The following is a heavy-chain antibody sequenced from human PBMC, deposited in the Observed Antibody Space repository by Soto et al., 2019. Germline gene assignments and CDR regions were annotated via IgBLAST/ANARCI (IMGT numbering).Heavy chain of an antibody. J-gene: IGHJ3*02. CDR2: ISGSGGST. CDR3: AKDQLVLCFGGGDAFDI. Sequence: PVGSLRLSCAASGFTFSSYAMSWVRQAPGKGLEWVSAISGSGGSTYYADSVKGRFTISRDNSKNTLYLQMNSLRAEDTAVYYCAKDQLVLCFGGGDAFDIWGQGTMVTVSS. V-gene: IGHV3-23*01. D-gene: IGHD3-10*01. CDR1: GFTFSSYA.